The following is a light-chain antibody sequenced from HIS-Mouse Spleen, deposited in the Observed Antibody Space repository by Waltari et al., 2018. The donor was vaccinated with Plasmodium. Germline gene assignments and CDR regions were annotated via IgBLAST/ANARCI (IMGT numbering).Light chain of an antibody. CDR2: EDS. Sequence: SYELTQPPSVSVSPGQTARITCSGDALPKKYAYWYQQKSGQAPVLVIYEDSTRTSGIPERFAGSSSGTMATLTIRGAQVEDEADYYCYSTDSSGNHLWVFGGGTKLTVL. J-gene: IGLJ3*02. V-gene: IGLV3-10*01. CDR3: YSTDSSGNHLWV. CDR1: ALPKKY.